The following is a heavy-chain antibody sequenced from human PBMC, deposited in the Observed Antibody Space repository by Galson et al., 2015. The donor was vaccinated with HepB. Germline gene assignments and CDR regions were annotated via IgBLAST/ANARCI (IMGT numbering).Heavy chain of an antibody. CDR2: ISAYNGNT. CDR1: GYTFTSYG. D-gene: IGHD2-15*01. V-gene: IGHV1-18*04. Sequence: SVKVSCKASGYTFTSYGISWVRQAPGQGLEWMGWISAYNGNTNYAQKLQGRVTMTTDTSTSTAYMELRSLRSDDTAVYYCARGPLRYCSGGSCEDHWFDPWGQGTLVTVSS. J-gene: IGHJ5*02. CDR3: ARGPLRYCSGGSCEDHWFDP.